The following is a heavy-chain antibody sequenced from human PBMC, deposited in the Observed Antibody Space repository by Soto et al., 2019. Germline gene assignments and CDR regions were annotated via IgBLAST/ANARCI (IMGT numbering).Heavy chain of an antibody. CDR3: ARVASLIPIFHGLDA. CDR2: ISGDNGNT. J-gene: IGHJ6*02. V-gene: IGHV1-18*04. Sequence: QVQLVQSGAEVRKPGASVKVSCKASGYTFTKYGITWVRQAPGQGLEWLGWISGDNGNTNFAQRLKARVTTTTDTWRTTAYMELRSLRRDDPAIYYCARVASLIPIFHGLDAWGQGTTVTVSS. D-gene: IGHD3-3*01. CDR1: GYTFTKYG.